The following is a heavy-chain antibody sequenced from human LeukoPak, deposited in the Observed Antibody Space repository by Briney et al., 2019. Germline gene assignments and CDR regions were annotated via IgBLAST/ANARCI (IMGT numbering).Heavy chain of an antibody. D-gene: IGHD6-19*01. CDR1: GFTVSSNY. CDR3: ARARGSGWLDFDC. V-gene: IGHV3-53*01. J-gene: IGHJ4*02. Sequence: GGSLRLSCAASGFTVSSNYMNWVRQAPGKGLEWVSVLYSGGDTYYTGSVKGRFTISRDNSKNTLYLQMNSLRVEDTAVYYCARARGSGWLDFDCWGQGTLVTVSS. CDR2: LYSGGDT.